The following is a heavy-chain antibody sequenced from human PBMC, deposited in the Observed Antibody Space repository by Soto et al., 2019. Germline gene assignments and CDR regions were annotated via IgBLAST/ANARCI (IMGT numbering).Heavy chain of an antibody. Sequence: GESLKISCKGSGYSFTSYWISWVRQMPGKGLEWMGRIDPSDSYTNYSPSFQGHVTISADKSISTAYLQWSSLKASDTAMYYCATTTVTTRRDYYYYGMDVWGQGTTVTVSS. J-gene: IGHJ6*02. CDR1: GYSFTSYW. CDR3: ATTTVTTRRDYYYYGMDV. D-gene: IGHD4-17*01. V-gene: IGHV5-10-1*01. CDR2: IDPSDSYT.